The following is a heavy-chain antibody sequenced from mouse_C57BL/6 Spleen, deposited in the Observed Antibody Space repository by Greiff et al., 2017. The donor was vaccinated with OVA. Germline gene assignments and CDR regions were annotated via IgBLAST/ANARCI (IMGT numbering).Heavy chain of an antibody. CDR2: IYPGSGSN. Sequence: QVQLQQSGAELVKPGASVYMSCKASGYTFTSYWITWVQQWPGQGLEWIGDIYPGSGSNNYNEKFKSKATLTVDTSSSKVYMQLSSLTSEDSAVYYCARRGYYYGRSYWGQGTTLTVSS. J-gene: IGHJ2*01. V-gene: IGHV1-55*01. CDR3: ARRGYYYGRSY. D-gene: IGHD1-1*01. CDR1: GYTFTSYW.